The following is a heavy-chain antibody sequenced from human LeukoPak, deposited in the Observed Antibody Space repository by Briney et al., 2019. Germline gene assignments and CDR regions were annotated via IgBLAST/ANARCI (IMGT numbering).Heavy chain of an antibody. J-gene: IGHJ4*02. D-gene: IGHD3-3*01. CDR2: IWYDGSNK. Sequence: GGSLRLSCAASGFIFSSYAMHWVRQAPGKGLEWVAVIWYDGSNKYYADSVKGRFTISRDNSKNTLYLQMNSLRAEDTAVYYCARDLRFYALGYWGQGTLVTVSS. V-gene: IGHV3-33*01. CDR3: ARDLRFYALGY. CDR1: GFIFSSYA.